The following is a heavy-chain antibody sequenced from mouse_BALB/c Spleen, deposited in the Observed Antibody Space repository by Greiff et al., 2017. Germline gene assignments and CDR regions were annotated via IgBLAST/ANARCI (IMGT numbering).Heavy chain of an antibody. D-gene: IGHD2-4*01. V-gene: IGHV1-5*01. Sequence: VQLQQSGTVLARPGASVKMSCKASGYTFTSYWMHWVKQRPGQGLEWIGAIYPGNSDTSYNQKFKGKAKLTAVTSTSTAYMELSSLTNEDSAVYYCRRRMITTWFAYWGQGTLVTVAA. CDR1: GYTFTSYW. CDR3: RRRMITTWFAY. CDR2: IYPGNSDT. J-gene: IGHJ3*01.